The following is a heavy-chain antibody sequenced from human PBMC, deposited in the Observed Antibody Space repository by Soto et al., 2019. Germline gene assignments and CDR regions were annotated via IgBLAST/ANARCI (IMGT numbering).Heavy chain of an antibody. CDR3: ARGLEAYYYDSSGYYPYYFDY. Sequence: ASVKVSCKASGYTFTGYYMHWVLQAPGQGLEWMGWINPNSGGTNYAQKFQGWVTMARDTSISTAYMELSRLRSDDTAVYYCARGLEAYYYDSSGYYPYYFDYWGQGTLVTVSS. J-gene: IGHJ4*02. CDR1: GYTFTGYY. CDR2: INPNSGGT. V-gene: IGHV1-2*04. D-gene: IGHD3-22*01.